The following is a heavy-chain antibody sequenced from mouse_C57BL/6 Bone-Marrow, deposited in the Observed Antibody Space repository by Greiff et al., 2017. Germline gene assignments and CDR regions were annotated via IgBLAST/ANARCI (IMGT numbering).Heavy chain of an antibody. D-gene: IGHD1-1*01. Sequence: QVQLQQPGAELVMPGASVKLSCKASGYTFTSYWMHWVKQRPGQGLEWIGEIDPSASYTNYNQKFKGKSTLTVDKSSSTAYMQLSSLTSEDSAVYYCARSTTVVARGFAYWGQGTLVTVSA. J-gene: IGHJ3*01. V-gene: IGHV1-69*01. CDR2: IDPSASYT. CDR1: GYTFTSYW. CDR3: ARSTTVVARGFAY.